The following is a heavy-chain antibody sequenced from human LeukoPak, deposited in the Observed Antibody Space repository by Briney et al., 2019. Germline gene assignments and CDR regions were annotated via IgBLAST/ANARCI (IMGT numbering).Heavy chain of an antibody. CDR2: IWKDGSDE. J-gene: IGHJ4*02. Sequence: GGSLRLSCAAAGFTFGDFHWVRQAPGKGLEWVALIWKDGSDEFYADSVKGRFTISRDNSRNTLSLQMNSLRGEDTAVYYCAREEAFQLEASLDQWGQGTLVTVSS. CDR1: GFTFGDF. D-gene: IGHD3-3*01. CDR3: AREEAFQLEASLDQ. V-gene: IGHV3-33*01.